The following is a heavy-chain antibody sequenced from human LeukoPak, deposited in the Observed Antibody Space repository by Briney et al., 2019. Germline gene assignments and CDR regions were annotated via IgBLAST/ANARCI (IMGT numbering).Heavy chain of an antibody. CDR2: ISSSGSSI. V-gene: IGHV3-48*03. CDR1: GFTFSSYE. D-gene: IGHD7-27*01. Sequence: GGSLRLSCAASGFTFSSYEMNWVRQAPGKGLEWDSYISSSGSSIYYADSVKGRFTISRDNAKNSLYLQMNSLRAEDTAVYYCARNGDGHFDYWGQGTLVTVSS. CDR3: ARNGDGHFDY. J-gene: IGHJ4*02.